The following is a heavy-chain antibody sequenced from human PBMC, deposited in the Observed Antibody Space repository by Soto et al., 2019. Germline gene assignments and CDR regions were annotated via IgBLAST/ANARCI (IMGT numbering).Heavy chain of an antibody. Sequence: SETLSLTCTVSGGSISSGGYYWSWIRQHPGKGQERIGNIYKSGSTYYNPSLKSRVTISVDTSKNQFSLKLSSVTAADTAVYYCAKGGSGSYSNAFDIWGQGTMVTVSS. V-gene: IGHV4-39*01. D-gene: IGHD3-10*01. CDR3: AKGGSGSYSNAFDI. J-gene: IGHJ3*02. CDR2: IYKSGST. CDR1: GGSISSGGYY.